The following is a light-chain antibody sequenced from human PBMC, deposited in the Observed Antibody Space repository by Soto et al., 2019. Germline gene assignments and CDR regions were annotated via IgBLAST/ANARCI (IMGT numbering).Light chain of an antibody. CDR2: DVS. CDR3: CSYTASNTRQIV. V-gene: IGLV2-14*01. J-gene: IGLJ1*01. CDR1: RREVGGYNY. Sequence: QSVLTQPASVSGSPGQSITISCTGTRREVGGYNYASWYQQHPGKAPKFMIYDVSNRPSGVSNRFSGSKSGNTASLTISGLQAEDEADYYCCSYTASNTRQIVFGTGTKVTVL.